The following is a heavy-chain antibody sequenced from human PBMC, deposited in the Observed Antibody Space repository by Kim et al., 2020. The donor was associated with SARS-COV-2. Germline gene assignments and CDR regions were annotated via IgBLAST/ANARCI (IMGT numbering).Heavy chain of an antibody. D-gene: IGHD6-13*01. V-gene: IGHV4-34*01. CDR1: GGSFSGYY. CDR3: ASRQSIAAAVY. Sequence: SETLSLTCAVYGGSFSGYYWSWIRQPPGKGLEWIGEINHSGSTNYNPSLKSRVTISVDTSKNQFSLKLSSVTAADTAVYYCASRQSIAAAVYWGQGTLVTVSS. CDR2: INHSGST. J-gene: IGHJ4*02.